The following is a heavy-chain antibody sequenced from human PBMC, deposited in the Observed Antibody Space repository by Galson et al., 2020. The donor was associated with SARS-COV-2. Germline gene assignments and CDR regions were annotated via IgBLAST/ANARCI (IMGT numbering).Heavy chain of an antibody. J-gene: IGHJ6*02. Sequence: GESLKISCAASGFTFSSYAMHWVRQAPGKGLEGVAVISYDGSNKYYADSVKGRFTISRDNSKNTLYLQMNSLRAEDTAVYYCARARGGGYVGGMDVWGQGTTVTVSS. V-gene: IGHV3-30-3*01. D-gene: IGHD6-25*01. CDR3: ARARGGGYVGGMDV. CDR1: GFTFSSYA. CDR2: ISYDGSNK.